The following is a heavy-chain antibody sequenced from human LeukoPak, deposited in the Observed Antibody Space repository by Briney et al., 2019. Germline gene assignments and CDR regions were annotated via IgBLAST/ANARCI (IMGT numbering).Heavy chain of an antibody. D-gene: IGHD2-15*01. Sequence: GGSLRLSCAASGFTFSSYSMNWVRQAPGKGLEWVSSISSSSSYIYYADSVKGRFTISRDNAKNSLYLQMNSLRAEDTAVYYCARDLLSGDTPPGAFDIWGQGTMVAVSS. V-gene: IGHV3-21*01. CDR3: ARDLLSGDTPPGAFDI. J-gene: IGHJ3*02. CDR2: ISSSSSYI. CDR1: GFTFSSYS.